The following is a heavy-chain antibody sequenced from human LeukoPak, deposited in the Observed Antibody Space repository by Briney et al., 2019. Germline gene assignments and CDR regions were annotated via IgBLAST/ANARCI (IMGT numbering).Heavy chain of an antibody. J-gene: IGHJ4*02. CDR1: GFTVSSNY. D-gene: IGHD2-21*02. CDR2: IYSGGST. Sequence: PGGSLRLSCAASGFTVSSNYMSWVRQAPGKGLEWVSVIYSGGSTYYADSVKGRFTISRGNSKNTLYLQMNSLRAEDTAVYYCARVTDILAYDYWGQGTLVTVSS. V-gene: IGHV3-53*01. CDR3: ARVTDILAYDY.